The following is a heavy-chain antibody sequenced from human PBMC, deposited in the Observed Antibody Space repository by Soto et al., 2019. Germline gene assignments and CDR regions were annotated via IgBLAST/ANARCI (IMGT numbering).Heavy chain of an antibody. CDR3: ARSIVVVTALDY. Sequence: ASVKVSCKASGYTFTGYAMHWVRQAPGQRLEWMGWINAGNGNTKYSQKFQGRVTITRDTSASTAYMELSSLRSEDTAVYYCARSIVVVTALDYWGKGTLVTVS. D-gene: IGHD2-21*02. CDR2: INAGNGNT. J-gene: IGHJ4*02. V-gene: IGHV1-3*01. CDR1: GYTFTGYA.